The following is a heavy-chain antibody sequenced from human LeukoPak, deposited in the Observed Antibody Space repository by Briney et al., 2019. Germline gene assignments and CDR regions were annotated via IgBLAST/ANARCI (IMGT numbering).Heavy chain of an antibody. J-gene: IGHJ1*01. V-gene: IGHV1-46*01. CDR2: INPSGGST. Sequence: ASVKVSCKASGYTFINYYLHWVRQAPGQGLEWMGIINPSGGSTSYAQKFQGRVTMTRDTSTSTVYMELSSLRSEDTAVYYCARDESTSILWWWGQGTLVTVSS. D-gene: IGHD2-21*01. CDR3: ARDESTSILWW. CDR1: GYTFINYY.